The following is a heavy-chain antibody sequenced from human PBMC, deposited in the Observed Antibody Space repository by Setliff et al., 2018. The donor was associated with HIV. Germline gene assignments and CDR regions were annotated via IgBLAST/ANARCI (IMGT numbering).Heavy chain of an antibody. V-gene: IGHV4-4*09. CDR3: ARRIDDSGSFPDKNWFDT. CDR1: GDSISSYS. D-gene: IGHD3-10*01. Sequence: SETMSLTCTLSGDSISSYSWNWIRHSPGGGLEWIGFIFSSGSTKYNPTLQSRVTMSIDTSKNQFSLRRTSVPAADPAVYYCARRIDDSGSFPDKNWFDTWGQGSLVTVSS. J-gene: IGHJ5*02. CDR2: IFSSGST.